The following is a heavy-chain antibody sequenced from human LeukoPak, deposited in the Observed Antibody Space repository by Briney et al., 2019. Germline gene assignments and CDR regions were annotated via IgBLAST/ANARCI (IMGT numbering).Heavy chain of an antibody. J-gene: IGHJ6*03. D-gene: IGHD2-2*01. Sequence: PGGSLRLSCAASGFTFSSYSMNWVRQAPGKGLEWVSSISSSSSYIHYADSVKGRFTISRDNATHSLYLQINRLRAEDTAVYYCARLHCSRSSCYASQYYYYYMDVWGKGTTATVSS. CDR2: ISSSSSYI. CDR3: ARLHCSRSSCYASQYYYYYMDV. CDR1: GFTFSSYS. V-gene: IGHV3-21*01.